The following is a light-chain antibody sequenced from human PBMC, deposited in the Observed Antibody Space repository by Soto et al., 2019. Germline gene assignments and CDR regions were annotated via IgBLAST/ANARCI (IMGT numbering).Light chain of an antibody. V-gene: IGLV2-23*01. CDR2: GDS. CDR3: CSYAGSRTLI. CDR1: NSDVGYYNV. Sequence: QSVLTQPASVSGSPGQSITISCTGTNSDVGYYNVVSWYQQYPGKAPKLIVYGDSQRPSGVSNRFSGSKSGNTASLTISGLQAEDEADYYCCSYAGSRTLIFGGGTKLTVL. J-gene: IGLJ2*01.